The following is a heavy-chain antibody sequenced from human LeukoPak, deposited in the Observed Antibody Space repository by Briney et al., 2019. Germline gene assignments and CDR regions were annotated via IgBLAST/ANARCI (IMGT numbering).Heavy chain of an antibody. CDR3: ARSLPLRYCSSTSCSQLDYYYYGMDV. V-gene: IGHV1-24*01. CDR1: GYTLTELS. CDR2: FDPEDGET. Sequence: ASVKVSCKVSGYTLTELSMHWVRQAPGKGLEWMGGFDPEDGETIYAQKFQGRVTMTEDTSTDTAYMELSSLRSEDTAVYYCARSLPLRYCSSTSCSQLDYYYYGMDVWGQGTTVTVSS. J-gene: IGHJ6*02. D-gene: IGHD2-2*01.